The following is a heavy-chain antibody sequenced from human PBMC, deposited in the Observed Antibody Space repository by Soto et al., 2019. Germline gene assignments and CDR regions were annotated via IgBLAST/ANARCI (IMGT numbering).Heavy chain of an antibody. D-gene: IGHD3-22*01. Sequence: FRQAPGKGLEWVAVISYDGSNKYYADSVKGRFTISRDNSKNTLYLQMNSLRAEDTAVYYCAGEYYYDSSGYPEEDYWGQGTLVTVSS. CDR2: ISYDGSNK. V-gene: IGHV3-30*03. J-gene: IGHJ4*02. CDR3: AGEYYYDSSGYPEEDY.